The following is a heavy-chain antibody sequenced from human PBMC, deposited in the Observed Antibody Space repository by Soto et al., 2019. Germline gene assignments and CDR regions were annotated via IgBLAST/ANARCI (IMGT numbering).Heavy chain of an antibody. D-gene: IGHD1-26*01. CDR3: ARGWELLAAFDI. V-gene: IGHV1-69*13. CDR2: IIPIFGTA. J-gene: IGHJ3*02. CDR1: GGTFSSYA. Sequence: SVKVPCKASGGTFSSYAISWVRQAPGQGLEWMGGIIPIFGTANYAQKFQGRVTITADESTSTAYMELSSLRSEDTAVYYCARGWELLAAFDIWGQGTMVTVSS.